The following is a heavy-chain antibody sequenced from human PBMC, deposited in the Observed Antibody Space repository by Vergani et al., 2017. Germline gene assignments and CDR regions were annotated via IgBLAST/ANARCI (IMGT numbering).Heavy chain of an antibody. J-gene: IGHJ6*02. CDR1: GYTFTSYG. CDR3: ARDHGIAARGGMDYYYGMDV. V-gene: IGHV1-2*02. CDR2: INPNSGGT. Sequence: QVQLVQSGAEVKKPGASVKVSCKASGYTFTSYGISWVRQAPGQGLEWMGWINPNSGGTNYAQKVQGRVTMTRDTSISTAYMELSRLRSDDTAVYYCARDHGIAARGGMDYYYGMDVWGQGTTVTVSS. D-gene: IGHD6-6*01.